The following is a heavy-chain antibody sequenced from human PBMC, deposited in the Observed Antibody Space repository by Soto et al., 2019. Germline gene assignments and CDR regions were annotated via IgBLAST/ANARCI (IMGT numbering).Heavy chain of an antibody. D-gene: IGHD4-17*01. Sequence: PSETLSLTCTVSGDSISSYYWSWIRQPPGKGLEWIGYVYYSGYTNYNPSLKSRVTISVDTSTNQFSLKLSSVTAADTAVYYCARRYGASFDYWGQGTLVTVSS. J-gene: IGHJ4*02. CDR1: GDSISSYY. CDR2: VYYSGYT. V-gene: IGHV4-59*01. CDR3: ARRYGASFDY.